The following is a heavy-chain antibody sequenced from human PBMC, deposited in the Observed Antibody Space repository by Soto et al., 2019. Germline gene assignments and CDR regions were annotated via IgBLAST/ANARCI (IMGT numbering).Heavy chain of an antibody. CDR1: GYTFTSYA. Sequence: ASVKGCCKASGYTFTSYAMHWVRQAPGQRLEWMGWINAGNGNTKYSQKFQGRVTITRDTSASTAYMELSGLRSEDTAVYYCARRCSGRYWFDYWGQGTLVTVSS. D-gene: IGHD6-19*01. CDR2: INAGNGNT. V-gene: IGHV1-3*01. J-gene: IGHJ4*02. CDR3: ARRCSGRYWFDY.